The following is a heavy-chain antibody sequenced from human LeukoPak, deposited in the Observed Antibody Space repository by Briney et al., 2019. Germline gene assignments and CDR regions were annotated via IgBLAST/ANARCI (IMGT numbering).Heavy chain of an antibody. CDR1: GYTFTGYY. Sequence: GASVKVSCKASGYTFTGYYMHWVRQAPGQGLEWMGWINPNSGGTNYAQKFQGRVTMTRDTSISTAYMELSSVTAADTAVYYCAREAPKRAYGYSSSWYDSRYHYYMDVWGRGTTVTVSS. V-gene: IGHV1-2*02. J-gene: IGHJ6*03. CDR2: INPNSGGT. D-gene: IGHD6-13*01. CDR3: AREAPKRAYGYSSSWYDSRYHYYMDV.